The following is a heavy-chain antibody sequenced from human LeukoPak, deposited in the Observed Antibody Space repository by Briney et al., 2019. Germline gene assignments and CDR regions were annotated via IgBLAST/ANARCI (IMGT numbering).Heavy chain of an antibody. D-gene: IGHD2-15*01. CDR1: GGSISSGDYY. CDR2: IYYSGST. Sequence: SETLSRTCTVSGGSISSGDYYWSWIRQPPGKGLEWIGYIYYSGSTYDNPSLKSRVTISVDTSKNQFSLKLSSVTAADTAVYYCARGPLLGYCSGGSCYYYYYMDVWGKGTTVTVSS. V-gene: IGHV4-30-4*08. J-gene: IGHJ6*03. CDR3: ARGPLLGYCSGGSCYYYYYMDV.